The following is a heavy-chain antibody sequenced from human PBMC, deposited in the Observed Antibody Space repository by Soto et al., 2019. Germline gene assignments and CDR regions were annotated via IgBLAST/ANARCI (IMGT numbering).Heavy chain of an antibody. CDR2: ISYDGSNK. CDR1: GFTFSSYA. CDR3: ARDRATEASGNPFDY. D-gene: IGHD6-19*01. V-gene: IGHV3-30-3*01. J-gene: IGHJ4*02. Sequence: QVQLVESGGGVVQPGRSLRLSCAASGFTFSSYAMHWVRQAPGKRLEWVAVISYDGSNKYYADSVKGRFTISRDNSKKTLYLQMISLRAEDTAVYYCARDRATEASGNPFDYWGQGTLVTVSS.